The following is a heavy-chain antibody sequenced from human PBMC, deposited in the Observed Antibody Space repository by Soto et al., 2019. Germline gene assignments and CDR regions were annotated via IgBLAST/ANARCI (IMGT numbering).Heavy chain of an antibody. CDR1: GFTFSSYC. D-gene: IGHD2-2*01. V-gene: IGHV3-30*18. CDR3: AKSLAYCSSTSCYGYYGMDV. Sequence: PGGSLRPSCAASGFTFSSYCMHWVRPAPGKGVGGVAVISYDGSNKYYADSVKGRFTISRDNSKNTLYLQMNSLRAEDTAVYYCAKSLAYCSSTSCYGYYGMDVWGQGTTVTVSS. J-gene: IGHJ6*02. CDR2: ISYDGSNK.